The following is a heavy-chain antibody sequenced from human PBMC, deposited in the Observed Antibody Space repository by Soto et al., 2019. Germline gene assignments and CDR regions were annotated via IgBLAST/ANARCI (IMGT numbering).Heavy chain of an antibody. V-gene: IGHV3-23*01. CDR1: GFSFMTYG. J-gene: IGHJ2*01. Sequence: EVQLLESGGGLVQPGGSLRLSCAASGFSFMTYGMTWVRQAPGKGLEWVSSISASGGTTYYADSVRGRLTISRDNSKDTLYVQMNSLRAEDTAVYYCAKEASEPSRGEFWDFDVWGRGTHVTVSS. D-gene: IGHD3-10*01. CDR3: AKEASEPSRGEFWDFDV. CDR2: ISASGGTT.